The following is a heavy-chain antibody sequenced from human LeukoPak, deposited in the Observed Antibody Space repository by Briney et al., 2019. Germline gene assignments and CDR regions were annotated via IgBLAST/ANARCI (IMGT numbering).Heavy chain of an antibody. D-gene: IGHD2-21*02. Sequence: GGSLRLSCAASGFTFSSYSMNWVRQAPGKGLEWVSYITSSGSTIYYADSVKGRFTISRDNAKNSLYLQKNSLRAEDTAVYYCASRLPTNDAFDIWGQGTMVTVSS. CDR2: ITSSGSTI. CDR3: ASRLPTNDAFDI. J-gene: IGHJ3*02. CDR1: GFTFSSYS. V-gene: IGHV3-48*04.